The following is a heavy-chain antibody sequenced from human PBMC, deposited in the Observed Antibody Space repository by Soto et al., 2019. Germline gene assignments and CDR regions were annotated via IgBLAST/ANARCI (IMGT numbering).Heavy chain of an antibody. J-gene: IGHJ4*02. CDR2: INPSGGST. V-gene: IGHV1-46*01. CDR3: ERGPLVYAIVYFDY. Sequence: ASVKVSCKASGYTFPSYYMHWVRQAPGQGLEWMGIINPSGGSTSYAQKFQGRDTMTRETSTSTVYMELSSLRSEDKAVYYCERGPLVYAIVYFDYWGQGILVTVSS. D-gene: IGHD2-8*01. CDR1: GYTFPSYY.